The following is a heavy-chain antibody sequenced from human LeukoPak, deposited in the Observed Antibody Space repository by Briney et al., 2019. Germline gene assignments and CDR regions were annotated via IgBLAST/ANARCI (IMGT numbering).Heavy chain of an antibody. D-gene: IGHD3-10*01. Sequence: ASVKVSCKASGYTFTSYDINWVRQATGQGLEWMGWMNPNSGNTGYAQKFQGRVTITRNTSISTAYMELSSLRSEDTAVYYCARAPRITIVRGVIYWYDPWGQGTLVTVSS. V-gene: IGHV1-8*03. J-gene: IGHJ5*02. CDR1: GYTFTSYD. CDR3: ARAPRITIVRGVIYWYDP. CDR2: MNPNSGNT.